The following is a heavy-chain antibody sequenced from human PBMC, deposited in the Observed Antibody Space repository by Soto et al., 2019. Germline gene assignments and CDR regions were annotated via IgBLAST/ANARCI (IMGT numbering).Heavy chain of an antibody. CDR3: ARHDYDFWSGYYGPQTYYYYMDV. CDR2: IYYSGST. Sequence: PSETLSLTCTVSGGSISSSSYYWGWLRQPPGKGLEWIGSIYYSGSTYYNPSLKSRVTISVDTSKNQFSLKLSSVTAADTAVYYCARHDYDFWSGYYGPQTYYYYMDVWGKGTTVTVSS. D-gene: IGHD3-3*01. J-gene: IGHJ6*03. CDR1: GGSISSSSYY. V-gene: IGHV4-39*01.